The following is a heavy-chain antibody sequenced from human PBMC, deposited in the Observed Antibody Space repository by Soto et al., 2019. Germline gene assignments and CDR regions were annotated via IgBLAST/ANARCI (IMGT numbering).Heavy chain of an antibody. CDR2: IYHNGSP. CDR3: ARVPDV. J-gene: IGHJ6*02. Sequence: QLQLQESGSGLVKPSQTLSLTCAVSGGSLGGGGNSWSWIRRPPGKGLEWIGYIYHNGSPYYNPSLKSRVTISVDRSKNQFSLKLSSVTAADTAVYYCARVPDVWGQGTTVTVSS. V-gene: IGHV4-30-2*01. CDR1: GGSLGGGGNS.